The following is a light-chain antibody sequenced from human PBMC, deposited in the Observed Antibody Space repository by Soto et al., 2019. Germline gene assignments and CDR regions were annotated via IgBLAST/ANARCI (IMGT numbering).Light chain of an antibody. CDR2: KAS. V-gene: IGKV1-5*03. Sequence: DIQMTKSPSTLAASVGDSVTITCRASQSISSWLAWYQQKPGKAPKLLIYKASSLESGVPSRFSGSGSGTEFTLTISSLQPDDFATYYCQQYNSNLQTFGQGTKVDI. J-gene: IGKJ1*01. CDR1: QSISSW. CDR3: QQYNSNLQT.